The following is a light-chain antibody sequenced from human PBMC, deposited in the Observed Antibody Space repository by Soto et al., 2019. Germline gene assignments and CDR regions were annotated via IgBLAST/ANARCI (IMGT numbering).Light chain of an antibody. CDR1: QSITSNY. V-gene: IGKV3-20*01. CDR2: GAS. CDR3: QRYGYSPPT. J-gene: IGKJ1*01. Sequence: DIVLTQSPVTLSLSPGERATLSCRASQSITSNYLAWYQKEPGQAPRLLIYGASSRAAGIPDRFSGSGSGTDFTLTISRLGPEDLAMYYCQRYGYSPPTFGLGTKVDIK.